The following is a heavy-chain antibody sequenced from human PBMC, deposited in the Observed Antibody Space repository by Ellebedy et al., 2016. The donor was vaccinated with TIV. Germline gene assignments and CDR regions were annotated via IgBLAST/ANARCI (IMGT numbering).Heavy chain of an antibody. CDR1: GDSISSFY. Sequence: SETLSLTCTVSGDSISSFYWSWIRQPPGKGLEWIGYIYYTGSTNYNPSLKSRVTISVDTSKNQFSLQLNSVTAADTAVYYCVRLSGSTWSIWYFDLWGRGTLVTVSS. J-gene: IGHJ2*01. CDR2: IYYTGST. CDR3: VRLSGSTWSIWYFDL. V-gene: IGHV4-59*01. D-gene: IGHD6-13*01.